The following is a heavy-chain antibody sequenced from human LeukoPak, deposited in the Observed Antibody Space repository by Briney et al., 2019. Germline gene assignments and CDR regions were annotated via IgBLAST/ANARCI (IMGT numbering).Heavy chain of an antibody. CDR2: INEDETGK. D-gene: IGHD3-16*01. Sequence: PGGSLRLSCTGSGFSVSNFWMAWVRQAPGKGLEWVANINEDETGKYYVDSVKGRFTISRGNAKNSLFLQMNSVRVEDTAVYYCATDAFSYPNTWGQGTQVTVSS. V-gene: IGHV3-7*01. J-gene: IGHJ5*02. CDR3: ATDAFSYPNT. CDR1: GFSVSNFW.